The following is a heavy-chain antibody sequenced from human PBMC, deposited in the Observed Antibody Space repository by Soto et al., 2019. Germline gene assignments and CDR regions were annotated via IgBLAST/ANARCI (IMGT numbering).Heavy chain of an antibody. V-gene: IGHV3-7*03. CDR1: GLAFSTHW. Sequence: PGGSLRLSCAASGLAFSTHWMTWVRQAPGKGLEWVANINQDGTEKYYADSVKGRFTISRDNSKSTVYLELNNLSAEDTAVYHCAKNQGVELVPLATVDWFDPWGQGSVVTVSS. CDR3: AKNQGVELVPLATVDWFDP. D-gene: IGHD1-26*01. J-gene: IGHJ5*02. CDR2: INQDGTEK.